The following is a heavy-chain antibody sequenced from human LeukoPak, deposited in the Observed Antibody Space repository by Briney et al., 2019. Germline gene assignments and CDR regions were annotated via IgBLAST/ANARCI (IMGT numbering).Heavy chain of an antibody. J-gene: IGHJ4*02. D-gene: IGHD6-13*01. CDR2: ISAYNGNT. CDR1: GYTFTSYG. Sequence: ASVKVSCKASGYTFTSYGISWVRQAPGQGLEWMGWISAYNGNTNYAQKLQGRVTMTTDTSTSTAYMELRSLRSDDTAVYYCARAHSSSWRLVSPIIDYWGQGTLVTVSS. CDR3: ARAHSSSWRLVSPIIDY. V-gene: IGHV1-18*01.